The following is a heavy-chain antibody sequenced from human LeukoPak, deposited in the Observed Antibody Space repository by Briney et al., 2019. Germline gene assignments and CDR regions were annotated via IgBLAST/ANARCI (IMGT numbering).Heavy chain of an antibody. V-gene: IGHV4-4*07. CDR1: GGSISTYY. CDR2: ISANGNT. CDR3: ARDWTGPARNWFDP. D-gene: IGHD3/OR15-3a*01. J-gene: IGHJ5*02. Sequence: KSSETLSLTCTVSGGSISTYYWSWIRQPADKGLEWIGRISANGNTDFNPSFESRLTVSVDTSKNQFSLNLYSVTAADTAVYYCARDWTGPARNWFDPWGQGILVTVSS.